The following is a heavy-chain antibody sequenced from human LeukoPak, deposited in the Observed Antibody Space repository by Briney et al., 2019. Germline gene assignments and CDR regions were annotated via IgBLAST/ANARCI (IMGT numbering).Heavy chain of an antibody. D-gene: IGHD1-26*01. CDR2: ISGSGGST. CDR3: AKDQWELRGWLDP. V-gene: IGHV3-23*01. Sequence: GGSLRRTCTAAGLTVGSDARIWLGQGPGNELEWVSAISGSGGSTYYADSVKGRFTISRDNSKNTLYLQMNSLRAEDTAVYYCAKDQWELRGWLDPWGQGTLVTVSS. CDR1: GLTVGSDA. J-gene: IGHJ5*02.